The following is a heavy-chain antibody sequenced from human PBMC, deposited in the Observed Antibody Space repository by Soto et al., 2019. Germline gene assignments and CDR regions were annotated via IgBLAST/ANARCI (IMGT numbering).Heavy chain of an antibody. D-gene: IGHD3-22*01. CDR3: ARLPPDYSNGYFTMDV. V-gene: IGHV5-51*01. CDR1: GYSFTRYW. Sequence: PGESLKISCKGSGYSFTRYWIAWVRQMAGKGLEWMGSIYPGDSDRRYSPSFQGQVTISADKSISTAYLQWSSLKASDTAMYDCARLPPDYSNGYFTMDVWGQGTTVTVSS. CDR2: IYPGDSDR. J-gene: IGHJ6*02.